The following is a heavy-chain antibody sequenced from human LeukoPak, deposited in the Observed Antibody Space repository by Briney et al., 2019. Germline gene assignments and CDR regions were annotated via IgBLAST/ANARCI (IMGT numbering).Heavy chain of an antibody. J-gene: IGHJ3*02. Sequence: ASVKVSCKASGYTFTSYYMHWVRQAPGQGLEWMGIINPSGGSTSYAQKFQGRVTMTRDTSTSTVYMELGSLRSEDTAVYYCAVNDFWSGYYDAFDIWGQGTMVTVSS. CDR3: AVNDFWSGYYDAFDI. CDR2: INPSGGST. D-gene: IGHD3-3*01. CDR1: GYTFTSYY. V-gene: IGHV1-46*01.